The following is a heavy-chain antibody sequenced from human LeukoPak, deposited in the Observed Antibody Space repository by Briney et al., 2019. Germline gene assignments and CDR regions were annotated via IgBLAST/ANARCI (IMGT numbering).Heavy chain of an antibody. Sequence: GGSLRLSCAASGFTFSSLAMTWVRQAPGKGLEWVSVIYSGGSTYYADSVKGRFTISRDNSKNTLYLQMNSLRAEDTAVYYCARVGSSGWYFDYWGQGTLVTVSS. CDR2: IYSGGST. CDR3: ARVGSSGWYFDY. J-gene: IGHJ4*02. CDR1: GFTFSSLA. V-gene: IGHV3-66*01. D-gene: IGHD6-19*01.